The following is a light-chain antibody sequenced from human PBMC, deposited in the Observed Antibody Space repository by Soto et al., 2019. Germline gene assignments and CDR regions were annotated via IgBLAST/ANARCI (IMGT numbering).Light chain of an antibody. CDR3: SSYTSSSTWL. J-gene: IGLJ3*02. V-gene: IGLV2-14*03. CDR2: EVS. Sequence: QSALTQPASVSGSPGQSITISCTGTSXXVXAYNYVSWYQQHPGKAPKLMIYEVSNRPSGVSNRFSGSKSANTASLTISGLQAGDEADYYCSSYTSSSTWLFGGGTKLTVL. CDR1: SXXVXAYNY.